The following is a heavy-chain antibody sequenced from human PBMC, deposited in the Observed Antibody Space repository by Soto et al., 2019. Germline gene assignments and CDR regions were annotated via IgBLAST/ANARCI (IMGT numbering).Heavy chain of an antibody. CDR2: ISYDVSNK. J-gene: IGHJ1*01. CDR1: GFTFSSYA. D-gene: IGHD3-22*01. Sequence: GGSLRLSCAASGFTFSSYAMHWVRQAPGKGLEWVAVISYDVSNKYYADSVKGRFTISRDNSKNTLYLQMNSLRAEDTAVYYCARVGGYNYFQHWGQGTLVTVSS. CDR3: ARVGGYNYFQH. V-gene: IGHV3-30-3*01.